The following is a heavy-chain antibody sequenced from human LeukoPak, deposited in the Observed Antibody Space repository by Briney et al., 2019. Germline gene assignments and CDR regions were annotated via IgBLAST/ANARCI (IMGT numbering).Heavy chain of an antibody. Sequence: GGSLRLSCAASGFTFSTYTMNWVRQAPGKGLEWVSYISSSISITYYADSVKGRFTISRDNAENSLYLQMNSLRAEDTAVYYCARSKGYSYGMDVWGQGTTVTVSS. V-gene: IGHV3-48*04. CDR3: ARSKGYSYGMDV. J-gene: IGHJ6*02. CDR1: GFTFSTYT. D-gene: IGHD6-13*01. CDR2: ISSSISIT.